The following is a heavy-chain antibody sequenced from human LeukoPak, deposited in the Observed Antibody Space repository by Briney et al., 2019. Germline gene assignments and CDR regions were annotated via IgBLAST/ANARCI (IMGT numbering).Heavy chain of an antibody. V-gene: IGHV3-21*01. CDR2: ISSSSSYI. CDR3: ARDYDFWSDIDY. D-gene: IGHD3-3*01. Sequence: GGSLRLSCAASGFTFSSYSMNWVRQAPGKGLEWVSSISSSSSYIYYADSVKGRFTISRDNAKNSLYLQMNSLRAKDTAVYYCARDYDFWSDIDYWGQGTLVTVSS. CDR1: GFTFSSYS. J-gene: IGHJ4*02.